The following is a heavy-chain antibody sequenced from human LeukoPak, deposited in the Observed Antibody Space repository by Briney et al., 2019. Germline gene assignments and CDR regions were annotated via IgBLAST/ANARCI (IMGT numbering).Heavy chain of an antibody. Sequence: PGGSLRLSCAVSGLTFRSFWMSWVRQAPGKGLEWVANINQDGSEKYFVDSVKGRFTISRDNSKNSLHLQMSTLRAEDTALYYCARERDGRFFDYWGQGTLVTVSS. D-gene: IGHD5-24*01. J-gene: IGHJ4*02. V-gene: IGHV3-7*01. CDR2: INQDGSEK. CDR3: ARERDGRFFDY. CDR1: GLTFRSFW.